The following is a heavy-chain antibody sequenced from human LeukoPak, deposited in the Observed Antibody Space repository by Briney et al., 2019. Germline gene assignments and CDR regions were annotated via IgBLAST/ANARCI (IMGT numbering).Heavy chain of an antibody. D-gene: IGHD1-26*01. Sequence: SEALSLTCAVYGGSLSGYYWSWIRQPPGKGLEWIGEINHSGSTNYNPSLKSRVTIPVDTSKNQFSLKLSSVTAADTAVYYCASFAAAPGGRDYWGQGTLVTVSS. J-gene: IGHJ4*02. CDR1: GGSLSGYY. V-gene: IGHV4-34*01. CDR2: INHSGST. CDR3: ASFAAAPGGRDY.